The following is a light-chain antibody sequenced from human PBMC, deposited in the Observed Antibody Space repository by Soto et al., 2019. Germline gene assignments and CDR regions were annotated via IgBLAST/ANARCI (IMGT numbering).Light chain of an antibody. J-gene: IGKJ3*01. Sequence: DIQMTQSPSSLSASVGDRVTITCRASQSISSYLNWYQQKPEKAHKLLIYAASSLQSGVPSRFSGSGAGTDFTLTISSLQPEDFATYYCQQRYSTPPTFDPGTKVPIQ. CDR3: QQRYSTPPT. V-gene: IGKV1-39*01. CDR1: QSISSY. CDR2: AAS.